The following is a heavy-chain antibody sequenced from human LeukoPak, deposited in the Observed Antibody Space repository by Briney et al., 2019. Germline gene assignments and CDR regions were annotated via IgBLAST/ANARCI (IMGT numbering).Heavy chain of an antibody. J-gene: IGHJ4*02. CDR3: ARVSGSYGDSAY. CDR2: ISRSNSFI. V-gene: IGHV3-21*01. D-gene: IGHD1-26*01. CDR1: GFTFSSYT. Sequence: GGSLRLSCAASGFTFSSYTMNWVRQAPGKGLEWVSSISRSNSFIYYADSVKGRFTISRDNAKNSLYLQMNSLRAEDTAVYYCARVSGSYGDSAYWGQGTLVTVSS.